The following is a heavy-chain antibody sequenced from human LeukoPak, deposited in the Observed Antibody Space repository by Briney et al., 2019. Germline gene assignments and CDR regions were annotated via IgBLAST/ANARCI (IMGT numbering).Heavy chain of an antibody. V-gene: IGHV4-34*01. CDR3: ASYSNYAHGY. J-gene: IGHJ4*02. CDR1: GGSFSGYY. D-gene: IGHD4-11*01. CDR2: ITQSGST. Sequence: SETLSLTCAFYGGSFSGYYWSWIRQFPGKRLEWIGEITQSGSTNYNPSLKSRVTISVDTSKNQFSPKLSSVTAADAAVYYCASYSNYAHGYWGQGTLVTVSS.